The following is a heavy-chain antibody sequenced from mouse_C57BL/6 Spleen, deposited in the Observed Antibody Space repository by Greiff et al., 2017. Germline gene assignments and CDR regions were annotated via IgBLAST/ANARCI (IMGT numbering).Heavy chain of an antibody. CDR3: TPYPLYGGYAMDY. CDR1: GFNIKDYY. CDR2: IDPEDGDT. Sequence: VQLQQSGAELVRPGASVKLSCTASGFNIKDYYMHWVKQRPEQGLEWIGRIDPEDGDTEYAPKFQGKATMTADTSSNTAYLQLSSLTSEDTAVYYCTPYPLYGGYAMDYWGQGTSVTVSS. J-gene: IGHJ4*01. V-gene: IGHV14-1*01. D-gene: IGHD1-1*02.